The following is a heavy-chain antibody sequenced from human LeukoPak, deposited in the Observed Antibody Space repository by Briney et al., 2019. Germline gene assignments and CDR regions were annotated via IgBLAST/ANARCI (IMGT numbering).Heavy chain of an antibody. J-gene: IGHJ4*02. CDR3: ARDPLTSGWSPSFDY. V-gene: IGHV1-2*02. Sequence: ASVKVSCKSSGYTFIGYYMHWVRQAPGQGLEWMGWINPNSGGTNYAQKFQGRVTLTRDTSISTAYMEVSRLRSDDTAVYYCARDPLTSGWSPSFDYWGQGTLVTVSS. CDR2: INPNSGGT. D-gene: IGHD6-19*01. CDR1: GYTFIGYY.